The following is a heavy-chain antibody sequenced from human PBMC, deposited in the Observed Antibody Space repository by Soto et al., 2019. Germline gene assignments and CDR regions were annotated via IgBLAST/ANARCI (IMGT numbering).Heavy chain of an antibody. Sequence: QVQLVQSGAEVKKPGASVKVSCKASGYTFTSYGISWVRQAPGQGLEWMGWISAYNGNTNYAQKLQGRVTMTTDTPTSPAYMELGGLGSDDPAVYYCAGDRWGGGATGGDPWGQGTLVTVSS. D-gene: IGHD2-8*02. CDR1: GYTFTSYG. CDR3: AGDRWGGGATGGDP. CDR2: ISAYNGNT. V-gene: IGHV1-18*01. J-gene: IGHJ5*02.